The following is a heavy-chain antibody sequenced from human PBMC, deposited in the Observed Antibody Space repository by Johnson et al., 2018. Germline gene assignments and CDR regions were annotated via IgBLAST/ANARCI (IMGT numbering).Heavy chain of an antibody. J-gene: IGHJ6*03. Sequence: VQLVESGGGLVQPGGSLKLSCAASGFTFSDSIVYWVRQASGKGLEWVARIRTKTNNYATSDAASVMGSFTISRDDSKNTADLQLNSLKSEDTAVYYCSAVVTGHHYMDVWGKGTTVTVSS. CDR3: SAVVTGHHYMDV. CDR2: IRTKTNNYAT. CDR1: GFTFSDSI. V-gene: IGHV3-73*01. D-gene: IGHD2-21*02.